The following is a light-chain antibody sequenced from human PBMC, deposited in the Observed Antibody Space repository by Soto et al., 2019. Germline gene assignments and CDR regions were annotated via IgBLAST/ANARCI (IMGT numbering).Light chain of an antibody. J-gene: IGLJ3*02. CDR3: QVWHSGSDHWV. Sequence: SYELTQPPSVSVAPGQTARISCGGHNIGSKSAHWYQQKPGQAPVLVVHDDRDRPSGIPERFSGSNSGNTATLTISRAEAGDEADYYCQVWHSGSDHWVFGGGTQLTVL. CDR2: DDR. V-gene: IGLV3-21*02. CDR1: NIGSKS.